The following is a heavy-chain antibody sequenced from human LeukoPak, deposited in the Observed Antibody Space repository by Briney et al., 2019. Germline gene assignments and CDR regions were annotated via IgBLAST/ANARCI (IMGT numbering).Heavy chain of an antibody. J-gene: IGHJ4*02. Sequence: SQTLSLTCTVSGGSISSGGYYWSWIRQHPGKGLEWIGYIYYSGSTYYNPSLKSRVTISVDTSENQFSLKLSSVTAADTAVYYCARIDSIAARRGLYYFDYWGQGTLVTVSS. CDR2: IYYSGST. V-gene: IGHV4-31*03. CDR1: GGSISSGGYY. D-gene: IGHD6-6*01. CDR3: ARIDSIAARRGLYYFDY.